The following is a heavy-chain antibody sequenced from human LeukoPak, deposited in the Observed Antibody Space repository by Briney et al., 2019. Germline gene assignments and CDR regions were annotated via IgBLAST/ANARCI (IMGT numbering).Heavy chain of an antibody. V-gene: IGHV1-18*01. D-gene: IGHD6-6*01. CDR1: GYTFTSYG. Sequence: GASVKVSCKASGYTFTSYGISWVRQAPGQGLEWMGWISAYNGNTSYAQKLQGRVTMTTDTSTSTAYMELRSLRSDDTAVYYCARDGSVAARPFYMDVWGKGTTVTVSS. J-gene: IGHJ6*03. CDR3: ARDGSVAARPFYMDV. CDR2: ISAYNGNT.